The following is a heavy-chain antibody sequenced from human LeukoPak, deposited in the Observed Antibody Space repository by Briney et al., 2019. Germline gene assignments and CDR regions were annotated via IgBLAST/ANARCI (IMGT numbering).Heavy chain of an antibody. D-gene: IGHD4-17*01. Sequence: PSETLSLTCAVYGGSFSGYYWSWIRQPPGKGLEWIGEINHSGSTNYNPSLKSRVTISVDTSKNQFSLKLSSVTAADTAVYYCARGHDYGDPQGDNYYGMDVWGQGTTVTVSS. CDR2: INHSGST. CDR1: GGSFSGYY. J-gene: IGHJ6*02. CDR3: ARGHDYGDPQGDNYYGMDV. V-gene: IGHV4-34*01.